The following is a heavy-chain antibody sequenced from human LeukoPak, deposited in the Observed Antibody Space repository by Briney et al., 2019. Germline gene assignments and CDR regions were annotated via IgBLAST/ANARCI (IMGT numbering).Heavy chain of an antibody. CDR1: GGSFSGYY. CDR3: ARLNSPNWFDP. J-gene: IGHJ5*02. V-gene: IGHV4-34*01. CDR2: INHSGST. Sequence: PSETLSLTCAVYGGSFSGYYWSWIRQPPGKGLEWIGEINHSGSTNYNPSLKSRVTISVDTSKNQFSLKLSSVTAADTAVYYCARLNSPNWFDPWGQGTLVTVSS. D-gene: IGHD2-21*01.